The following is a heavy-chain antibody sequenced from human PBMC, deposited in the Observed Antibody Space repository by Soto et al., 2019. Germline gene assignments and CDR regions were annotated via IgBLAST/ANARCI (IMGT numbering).Heavy chain of an antibody. V-gene: IGHV3-7*01. CDR1: GFTFSSYW. J-gene: IGHJ6*03. CDR3: ARGLQQLGFVYYYYMDV. CDR2: IKQDGSEK. Sequence: PGGSLRLSCAASGFTFSSYWMSWVRQAPGKGLEWVANIKQDGSEKYYVDSVKGRFTISRDNAKNSLYLQMNSLRAEDTAVYYCARGLQQLGFVYYYYMDVWGKGTTVTVSS. D-gene: IGHD6-13*01.